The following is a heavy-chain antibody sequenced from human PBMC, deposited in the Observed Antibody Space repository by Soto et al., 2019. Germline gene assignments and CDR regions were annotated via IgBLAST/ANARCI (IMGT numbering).Heavy chain of an antibody. Sequence: PGGSLRLSCAASGFTFSTYGMYWVRQAPGKGLEGVAVVSYDGGNKYYADSVKGRFTISRDNSKNTVDLQMNSLRAEDTAVYYCAKAKGSWYEVYFDYWGQGTLVTVSS. V-gene: IGHV3-30*18. CDR3: AKAKGSWYEVYFDY. J-gene: IGHJ4*02. CDR1: GFTFSTYG. CDR2: VSYDGGNK. D-gene: IGHD6-13*01.